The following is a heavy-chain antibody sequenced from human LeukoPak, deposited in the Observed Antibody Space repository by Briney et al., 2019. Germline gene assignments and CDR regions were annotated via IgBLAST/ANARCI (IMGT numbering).Heavy chain of an antibody. J-gene: IGHJ4*02. V-gene: IGHV4-59*01. CDR2: IYYSGST. CDR3: ARGLIVGAIRFYFDY. CDR1: GGSISSYY. D-gene: IGHD1-26*01. Sequence: SETLSLTCTVSGGSISSYYWSWIRQPPGKGLEWIGYIYYSGSTNYNPSLKSRVTISVDTSKNQFSLKLSSVTAADTAVYYCARGLIVGAIRFYFDYWGQGTLVTVSS.